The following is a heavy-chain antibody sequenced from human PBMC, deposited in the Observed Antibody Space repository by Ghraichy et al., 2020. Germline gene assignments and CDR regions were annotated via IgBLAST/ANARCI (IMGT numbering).Heavy chain of an antibody. CDR2: IRYDGSNK. V-gene: IGHV3-30*02. J-gene: IGHJ4*02. D-gene: IGHD6-19*01. CDR1: GFTFSSYG. Sequence: GGSLRLSCAASGFTFSSYGMHWVRQAPGKGLEWVAFIRYDGSNKYYADSVKGRFTISRDNSKNTLYLQMNSLRAEDTAVYYCAKDRGVIAVGPNRKAKYYVDYWGQGTLVTVSS. CDR3: AKDRGVIAVGPNRKAKYYVDY.